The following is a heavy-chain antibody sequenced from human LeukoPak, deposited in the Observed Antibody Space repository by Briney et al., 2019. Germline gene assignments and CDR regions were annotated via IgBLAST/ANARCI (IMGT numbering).Heavy chain of an antibody. V-gene: IGHV3-11*04. J-gene: IGHJ3*02. Sequence: GGSLRLSCAASGFTFSDYYMSWIRQAPGKGLEWVSYISSSGSTIYYADSVKGRFTISRDNAKNSLYLQMNSLRAEDTAVYYCARVMGEYSSPYDAFDIWGQGTMVTVSS. CDR1: GFTFSDYY. CDR3: ARVMGEYSSPYDAFDI. D-gene: IGHD6-6*01. CDR2: ISSSGSTI.